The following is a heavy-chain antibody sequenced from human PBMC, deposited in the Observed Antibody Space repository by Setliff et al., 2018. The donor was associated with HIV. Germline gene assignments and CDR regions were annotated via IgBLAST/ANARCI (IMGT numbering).Heavy chain of an antibody. J-gene: IGHJ5*02. V-gene: IGHV4-59*08. CDR3: ARLRIPVAGYNWFDP. CDR2: IFYSGST. Sequence: PSETLSLTCTVSGGSISSYYWTWIRQPPGEGLEYVGHIFYSGSTNYNPSLKGRVTISLDTSKNQFSLKLSSVTAADTAVYYCARLRIPVAGYNWFDPWGQGTLVTVSS. CDR1: GGSISSYY. D-gene: IGHD6-19*01.